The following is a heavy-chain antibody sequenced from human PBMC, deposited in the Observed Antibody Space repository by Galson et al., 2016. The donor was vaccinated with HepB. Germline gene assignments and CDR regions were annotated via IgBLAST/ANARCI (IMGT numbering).Heavy chain of an antibody. CDR2: IYYSGST. CDR3: ARFEGSGTYFVDRWTNFVDQ. D-gene: IGHD3-10*01. Sequence: LSLTCTVSGGSISSGDYYWSWIRQPPGKGLEWIGYIYYSGSTYYNPSLESQLTISLDTSKRQFSLKLNSVTAADTAVYYCARFEGSGTYFVDRWTNFVDQWGQGTLVTVSS. V-gene: IGHV4-30-4*01. CDR1: GGSISSGDYY. J-gene: IGHJ4*02.